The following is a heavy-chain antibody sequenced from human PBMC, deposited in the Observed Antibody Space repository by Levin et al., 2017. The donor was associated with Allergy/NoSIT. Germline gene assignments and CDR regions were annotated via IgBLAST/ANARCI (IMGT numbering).Heavy chain of an antibody. Sequence: GESLKISCAASGFTFSSYAMHWVRQAPGKGLEWVAVISYDGSNKYYADSVKGRFTISRDNSKNTLYLQMNSLRAEDTAVYYCARDTVPYSSSCLDYWGQGTLVTVSS. CDR1: GFTFSSYA. V-gene: IGHV3-30-3*01. CDR3: ARDTVPYSSSCLDY. J-gene: IGHJ4*02. CDR2: ISYDGSNK. D-gene: IGHD6-13*01.